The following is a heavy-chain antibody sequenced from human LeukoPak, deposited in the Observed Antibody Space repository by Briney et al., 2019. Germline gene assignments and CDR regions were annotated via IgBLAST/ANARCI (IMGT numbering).Heavy chain of an antibody. Sequence: SETLSLTCTVSGGSISSSSYYWGWIRQPPGKGLEWIGSIYYSGSTYYNPSLKSRVTISVDTSKNQFSLKLSPVTAADTAVYYCARHRGDSSGPQEPNWFDPWGQGTLVTVSS. CDR3: ARHRGDSSGPQEPNWFDP. J-gene: IGHJ5*02. D-gene: IGHD6-19*01. CDR1: GGSISSSSYY. V-gene: IGHV4-39*01. CDR2: IYYSGST.